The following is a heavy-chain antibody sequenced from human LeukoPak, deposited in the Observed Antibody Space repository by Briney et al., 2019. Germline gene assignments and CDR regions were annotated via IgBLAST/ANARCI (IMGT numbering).Heavy chain of an antibody. J-gene: IGHJ4*02. Sequence: GESLRLSCAASGLTFSSYWMSWVRQAPGKGLEWVANIKQDGSEKYYVDSVKGRFTISRDNAKNSLYLQMNSLRAEDTAVYYCASEYGDYVYYFDYWGQGTLVTVSS. D-gene: IGHD4-17*01. V-gene: IGHV3-7*01. CDR2: IKQDGSEK. CDR3: ASEYGDYVYYFDY. CDR1: GLTFSSYW.